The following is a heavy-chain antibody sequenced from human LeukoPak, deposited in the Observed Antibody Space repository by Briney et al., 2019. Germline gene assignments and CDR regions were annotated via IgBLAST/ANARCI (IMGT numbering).Heavy chain of an antibody. Sequence: SETLSLTCAVYGGSFSGYYWSWIRQPPAKGLEWVGEINHSGSTNYNPSLKSRVTISVDTSKKQFSLKLSSVTAADTAFYYCARYIVSYPHDAFDIWGQGTMVTVSS. J-gene: IGHJ3*02. CDR2: INHSGST. CDR3: ARYIVSYPHDAFDI. D-gene: IGHD1-26*01. V-gene: IGHV4-34*01. CDR1: GGSFSGYY.